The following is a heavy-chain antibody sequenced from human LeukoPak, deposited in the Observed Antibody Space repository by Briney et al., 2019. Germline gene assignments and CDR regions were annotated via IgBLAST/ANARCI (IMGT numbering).Heavy chain of an antibody. V-gene: IGHV7-4-1*02. Sequence: GASVKVSCKASGYPFRSYGMNWVRQAPGQGLEWMGWINPNTGNPTYAQGFTGRFVFSLDTSVSTAFLQISSLRAEDTAVYYCARAVVAASGIVHFYGFDVWGQGTTVTVSS. D-gene: IGHD6-13*01. CDR2: INPNTGNP. CDR3: ARAVVAASGIVHFYGFDV. CDR1: GYPFRSYG. J-gene: IGHJ6*02.